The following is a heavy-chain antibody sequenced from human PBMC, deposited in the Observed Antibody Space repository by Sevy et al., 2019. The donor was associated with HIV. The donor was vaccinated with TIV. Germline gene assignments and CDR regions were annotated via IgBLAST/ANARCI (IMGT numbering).Heavy chain of an antibody. CDR1: GFTFSSYS. CDR3: ARSSGWTPACFDY. CDR2: ISSSSSYI. D-gene: IGHD6-19*01. J-gene: IGHJ4*02. V-gene: IGHV3-21*01. Sequence: GGSLRLSCAASGFTFSSYSMNWVRQAPGKGLEWVSSISSSSSYISYADSVKGRFTISRDNAKNSLYLQMNSLRAEDTAVYYCARSSGWTPACFDYWGQGTLVTVSS.